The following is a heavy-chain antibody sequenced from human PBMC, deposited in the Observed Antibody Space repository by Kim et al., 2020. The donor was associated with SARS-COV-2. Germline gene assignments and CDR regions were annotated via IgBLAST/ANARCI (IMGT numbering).Heavy chain of an antibody. V-gene: IGHV4-59*01. J-gene: IGHJ4*02. D-gene: IGHD2-15*01. CDR3: ARGDCSGGSCYFDY. CDR1: GGSISSYY. Sequence: SETLSLTCTVSGGSISSYYWSWIRQPPGKGLEWIGYIYYSGSTNYNPSLKSRVTISVDTSKNQFSLKLSSVTAADTAVYYCARGDCSGGSCYFDYWGQGT. CDR2: IYYSGST.